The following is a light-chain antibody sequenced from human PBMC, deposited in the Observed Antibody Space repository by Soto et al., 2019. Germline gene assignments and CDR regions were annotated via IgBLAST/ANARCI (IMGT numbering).Light chain of an antibody. CDR1: QSVSLS. CDR3: QERTGWPPWT. J-gene: IGKJ1*01. CDR2: DAS. Sequence: EIVLTQSPATLSLSPGGRATLSCRASQSVSLSLAWYQQKPGQAPRLLIYDASKRASGFPARFSGSGSGTDFTLTISSLEPEDFAVYYCQERTGWPPWTFGQGNKVDIK. V-gene: IGKV3-11*01.